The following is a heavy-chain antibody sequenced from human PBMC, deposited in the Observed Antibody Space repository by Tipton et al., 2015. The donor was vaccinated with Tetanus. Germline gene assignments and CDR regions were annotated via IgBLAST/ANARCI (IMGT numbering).Heavy chain of an antibody. J-gene: IGHJ4*02. CDR1: GFIFSSYG. CDR3: AREADCSGGSCFSGDFDN. D-gene: IGHD2-15*01. Sequence: CAASGFIFSSYGIHWVRQAPGKGLEWLAVSWYDGTDKYYADSVKGRFTISRDNSKNTLYLQMSSLRAEDTAVYYCAREADCSGGSCFSGDFDNWGQGTQVTVSS. CDR2: SWYDGTDK. V-gene: IGHV3-33*01.